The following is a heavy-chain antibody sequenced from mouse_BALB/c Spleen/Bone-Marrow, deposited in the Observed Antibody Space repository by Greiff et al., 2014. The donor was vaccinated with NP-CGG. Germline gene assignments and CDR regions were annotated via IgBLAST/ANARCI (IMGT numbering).Heavy chain of an antibody. CDR2: IDPANGDT. CDR3: ARYDYGWYFYV. D-gene: IGHD1-1*01. V-gene: IGHV14-3*02. CDR1: GFNIKDTY. Sequence: EVKLQESGAELVKPGASVKLSCTASGFNIKDTYMHWVKQRPEQGLEWIGRIDPANGDTKYDPKFQGKATITADTSSNTAYLQLSSLTSEDTADYYCARYDYGWYFYVWGAGTTVTVSS. J-gene: IGHJ1*01.